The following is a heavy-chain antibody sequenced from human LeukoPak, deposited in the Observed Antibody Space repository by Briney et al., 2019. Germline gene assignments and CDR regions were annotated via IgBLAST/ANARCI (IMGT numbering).Heavy chain of an antibody. CDR2: IRSKAYGGTT. V-gene: IGHV3-49*04. CDR3: SGSSGWYVPPNFDY. J-gene: IGHJ4*02. CDR1: GFTFGDYA. Sequence: GGSLRLSCTASGFTFGDYAMSWVRQAPGKGLEWVGFIRSKAYGGTTEYAAPVKGRFTISRDDSKSIAYLQMNSLKTEDTAVYYCSGSSGWYVPPNFDYWGQGTLVTVSS. D-gene: IGHD6-19*01.